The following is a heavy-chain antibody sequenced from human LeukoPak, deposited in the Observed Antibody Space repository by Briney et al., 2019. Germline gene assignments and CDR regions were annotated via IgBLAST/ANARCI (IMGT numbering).Heavy chain of an antibody. J-gene: IGHJ4*02. D-gene: IGHD3-22*01. CDR1: GFTFSSYA. CDR2: IIPILGIA. CDR3: ARRYYYDSSGYPN. V-gene: IGHV1-69*04. Sequence: SCAASGFTFSSYAISWVRQAPGQGLEWMGRIIPILGIANYAQKFQGRVTITADKSTGTAYMELSSLRSEDTAVYYCARRYYYDSSGYPNWGQGTLVTVSS.